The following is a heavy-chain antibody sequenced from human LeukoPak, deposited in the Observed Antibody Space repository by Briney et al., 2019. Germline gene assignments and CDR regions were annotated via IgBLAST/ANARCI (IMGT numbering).Heavy chain of an antibody. D-gene: IGHD3-10*01. CDR1: GGSISSGGYY. CDR2: IYCSGST. V-gene: IGHV4-31*03. Sequence: KASETLSLTCTVSGGSISSGGYYWSWIRQHPGKGLEWIGYIYCSGSTYYNPSLKSRVTISVDTSKNQFSLKLSSVTAADTAVYYCARAPQLWFGELLVQAWFDPWGQGTLVTVSS. CDR3: ARAPQLWFGELLVQAWFDP. J-gene: IGHJ5*02.